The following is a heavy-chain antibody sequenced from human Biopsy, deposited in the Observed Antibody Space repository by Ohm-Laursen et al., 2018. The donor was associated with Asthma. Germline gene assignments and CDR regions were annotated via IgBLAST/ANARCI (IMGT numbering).Heavy chain of an antibody. CDR2: IYSGGTS. D-gene: IGHD2-21*02. Sequence: SLRLSCSASGFTVSGDHMFWVRQAPGKGLEWVSVIYSGGTSDTADSVRGRFTISRDFYKNTLYLQMDSLRAEDTAVYFCARDRIDGRTAFDYWGQGTLVTVSS. V-gene: IGHV3-53*01. CDR1: GFTVSGDH. CDR3: ARDRIDGRTAFDY. J-gene: IGHJ4*02.